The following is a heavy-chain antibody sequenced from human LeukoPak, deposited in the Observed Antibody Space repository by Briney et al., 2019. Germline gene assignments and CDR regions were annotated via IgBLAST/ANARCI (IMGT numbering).Heavy chain of an antibody. D-gene: IGHD6-13*01. CDR3: ARGGYSSPPFDY. CDR1: GGTFSSYA. Sequence: SVKVSCKASGGTFSSYAISWVRQAPGQGLEWMGGIIPIFGTANYAQKFQGRVTITTDEYTSTAYMELSSLRSEDTAVYYCARGGYSSPPFDYWGQGTLVTVSS. J-gene: IGHJ4*02. V-gene: IGHV1-69*05. CDR2: IIPIFGTA.